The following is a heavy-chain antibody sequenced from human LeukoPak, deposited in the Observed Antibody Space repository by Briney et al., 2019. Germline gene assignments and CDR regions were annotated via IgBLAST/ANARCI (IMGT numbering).Heavy chain of an antibody. D-gene: IGHD2-15*01. V-gene: IGHV4-59*01. CDR3: ARDWVYCSGGSCCSLAAFDI. CDR2: IYYSGST. Sequence: SETLSLTCTVSGGSISSYYWSWIRQPPGKGLEWIGYIYYSGSTNYNPSLKSRVTISVDTSKNQFSLKLSSVTAADTAVYYCARDWVYCSGGSCCSLAAFDIWGQGTMVTVSS. J-gene: IGHJ3*02. CDR1: GGSISSYY.